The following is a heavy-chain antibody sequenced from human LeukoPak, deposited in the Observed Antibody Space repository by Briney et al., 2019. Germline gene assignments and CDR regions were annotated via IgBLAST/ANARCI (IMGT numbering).Heavy chain of an antibody. CDR3: AREEERAAYFDY. V-gene: IGHV4-34*01. D-gene: IGHD2-15*01. Sequence: PSETLSLTCAVYGGSFSGYYWSWIRQPPGKGLEWIGEINHSGSTNYNPSLKSRVTISVDTSKSQFSLKLSSVTAADTAVYYCAREEERAAYFDYWGQGTLVTVSS. CDR2: INHSGST. J-gene: IGHJ4*02. CDR1: GGSFSGYY.